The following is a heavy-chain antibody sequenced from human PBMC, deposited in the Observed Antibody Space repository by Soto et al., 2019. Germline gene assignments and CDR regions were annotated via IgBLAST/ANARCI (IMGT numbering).Heavy chain of an antibody. CDR2: ISWDGGST. D-gene: IGHD6-13*01. Sequence: GGSLRLSCAASGFTFDDYSMHWVRQAPGKGLEWVSLISWDGGSTYYADSVKGRFTISRDNSKNSLYLQMNSLTTEDTAVYYCAKEGSSWYNFDYWGQGTLVTVSS. CDR1: GFTFDDYS. CDR3: AKEGSSWYNFDY. J-gene: IGHJ4*02. V-gene: IGHV3-43*01.